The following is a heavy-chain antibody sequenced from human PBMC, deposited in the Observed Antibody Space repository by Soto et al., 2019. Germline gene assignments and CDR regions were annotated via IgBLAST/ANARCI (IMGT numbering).Heavy chain of an antibody. CDR3: ARGLHSLFDY. J-gene: IGHJ4*02. CDR2: IWYDGNNK. V-gene: IGHV3-33*01. Sequence: QVQLVESGGGVVQPGGSLRLSCAASGFTFSNYGMHWVRQAPGKGLEWVAVIWYDGNNKYYADSVKGRFTISRDNSKNKLYVPMTSLRAEDTAVYYCARGLHSLFDYWGQGTLVTVSS. CDR1: GFTFSNYG. D-gene: IGHD2-21*01.